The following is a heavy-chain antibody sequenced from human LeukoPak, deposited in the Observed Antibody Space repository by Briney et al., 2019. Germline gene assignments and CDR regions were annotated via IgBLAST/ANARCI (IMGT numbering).Heavy chain of an antibody. J-gene: IGHJ5*02. D-gene: IGHD2-2*01. CDR1: GFIFKNYA. CDR2: ITSSGGST. CDR3: AREVVPAASNWSDP. Sequence: GGSLRLSCAASGFIFKNYAMNWVRQAPGKGLEWVSAITSSGGSTYYADSVKGRFTISRDNSKNTLYLQMNSLRAEDTALYYCAREVVPAASNWSDPWGQGTLVTVSS. V-gene: IGHV3-23*01.